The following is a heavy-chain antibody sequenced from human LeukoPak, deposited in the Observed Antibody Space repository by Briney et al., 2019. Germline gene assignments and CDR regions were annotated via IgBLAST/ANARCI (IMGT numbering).Heavy chain of an antibody. Sequence: GGSLRLSCAASGFTFSSYPMTWVRQAPGKGPEWVSFISDSGGITHYADSVKGRFTISRDNSKNTLYLQMNSLRAEDTAVYYCAKNTQYSGYYDCWGQGTLVAVSS. D-gene: IGHD6-6*01. J-gene: IGHJ4*02. CDR1: GFTFSSYP. V-gene: IGHV3-23*01. CDR3: AKNTQYSGYYDC. CDR2: ISDSGGIT.